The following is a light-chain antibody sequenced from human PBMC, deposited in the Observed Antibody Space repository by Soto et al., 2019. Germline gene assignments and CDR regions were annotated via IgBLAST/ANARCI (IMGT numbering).Light chain of an antibody. CDR3: CSYAGNSTLRV. CDR2: EVS. J-gene: IGLJ2*01. CDR1: SSDVGSYNL. V-gene: IGLV2-23*02. Sequence: QSVLTQPASVSGSPGQSITISCTGTSSDVGSYNLVSWYQQHPGKAPKLMIYEVSKRPSGVSNRFSGSKSGNTASLTISGLQAEDEADYYCCSYAGNSTLRVFGGGTKLTVL.